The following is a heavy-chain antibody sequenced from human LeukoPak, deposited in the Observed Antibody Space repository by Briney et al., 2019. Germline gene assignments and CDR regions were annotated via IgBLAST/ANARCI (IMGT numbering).Heavy chain of an antibody. CDR3: ARAIGEVHGDYPTFNYYYYGMDV. D-gene: IGHD4-17*01. J-gene: IGHJ6*02. CDR2: IIPILGIA. Sequence: SVKVSCKASGGTFSSYAISWVRQAPGQGLEWMGRIIPILGIANYAQKFQGRVTITADRSTSTAYMELSSLRSEDTAVYYCARAIGEVHGDYPTFNYYYYGMDVWGQGTTVTVSS. V-gene: IGHV1-69*04. CDR1: GGTFSSYA.